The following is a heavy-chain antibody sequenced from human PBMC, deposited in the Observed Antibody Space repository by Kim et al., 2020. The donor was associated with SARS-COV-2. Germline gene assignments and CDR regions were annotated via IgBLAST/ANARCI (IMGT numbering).Heavy chain of an antibody. CDR3: ARHPLNYYGSGLFDY. J-gene: IGHJ4*02. Sequence: GESLKISCKGSGYSFTSYWIGWVRQMPGKGLEWMGIIYPGDSDTRYSPSFQGQVTISADKSISTAYLQWSSLKASDTAMYYCARHPLNYYGSGLFDYWGQGTLVTVSS. CDR1: GYSFTSYW. D-gene: IGHD3-10*01. V-gene: IGHV5-51*01. CDR2: IYPGDSDT.